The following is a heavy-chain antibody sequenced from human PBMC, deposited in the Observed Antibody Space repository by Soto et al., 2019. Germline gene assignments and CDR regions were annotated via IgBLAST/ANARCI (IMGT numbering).Heavy chain of an antibody. CDR3: ARDLPIVGTTTWDY. CDR2: INPNTGST. J-gene: IGHJ4*02. Sequence: ASVKVSCKASGYTFTGYQIQWVRQAPGQGLEWMGWINPNTGSTDYVQKFEGRVTMTRNTSISTTYMELRRLTSDDTAIYYCARDLPIVGTTTWDYWGQGTLVT. CDR1: GYTFTGYQ. D-gene: IGHD1-26*01. V-gene: IGHV1-2*02.